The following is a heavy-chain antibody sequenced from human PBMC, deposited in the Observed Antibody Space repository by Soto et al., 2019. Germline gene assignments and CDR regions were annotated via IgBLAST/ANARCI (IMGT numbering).Heavy chain of an antibody. J-gene: IGHJ4*02. D-gene: IGHD6-19*01. CDR1: GFNVSSNY. Sequence: GGSLRLSCAASGFNVSSNYMRWVRQAPGKGLEWVSVIYSGGSTCYADSVKGRFTVSRDNSKNTLYLQMNSLRAEDTAVYYCAREGSSYSSGLDYWGLGTLVTVSS. CDR2: IYSGGST. CDR3: AREGSSYSSGLDY. V-gene: IGHV3-53*01.